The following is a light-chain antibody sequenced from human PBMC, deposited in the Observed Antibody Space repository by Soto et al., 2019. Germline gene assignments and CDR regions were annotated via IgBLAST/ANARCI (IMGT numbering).Light chain of an antibody. CDR1: QSVSSSY. CDR2: GAS. V-gene: IGKV3-20*01. CDR3: QQYGSSPLT. J-gene: IGKJ4*01. Sequence: EIVLTQSPGTLYLSPGERATLSCRASQSVSSSYLAWYQQKPGQAPRLLIYGASSRATGIPDRFSGSGSGTDFTLTISRLDPEDFAVYYFQQYGSSPLTFGGGTKVEIK.